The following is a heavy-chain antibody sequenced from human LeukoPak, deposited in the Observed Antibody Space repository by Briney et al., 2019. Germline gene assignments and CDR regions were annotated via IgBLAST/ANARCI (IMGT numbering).Heavy chain of an antibody. V-gene: IGHV1-2*02. CDR3: TRSIVVVVAAMVSRFDP. CDR2: INPNSGGT. J-gene: IGHJ5*02. Sequence: ASVKVSCKASGYTFTGYYMHWVRQAPGQGLEWMGWINPNSGGTNYAQKFQARVTITRNTSISTAYMELSSLRSEDTAVYYCTRSIVVVVAAMVSRFDPWGQGTLVTVSS. D-gene: IGHD2-15*01. CDR1: GYTFTGYY.